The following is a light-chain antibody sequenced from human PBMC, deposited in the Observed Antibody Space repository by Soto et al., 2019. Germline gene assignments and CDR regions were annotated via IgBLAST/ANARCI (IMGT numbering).Light chain of an antibody. CDR3: QQYNNWPYT. CDR1: QSVSSY. CDR2: GAS. J-gene: IGKJ5*01. Sequence: EIVLTQSPDTLSLSPGERATLSCMASQSVSSYLAWYQQKPGQAPRLLLYGASTRATGIPARFSGSGSGTEFTLTISSLQSEDVAVYYCQQYNNWPYTFGQGTRLEI. V-gene: IGKV3-15*01.